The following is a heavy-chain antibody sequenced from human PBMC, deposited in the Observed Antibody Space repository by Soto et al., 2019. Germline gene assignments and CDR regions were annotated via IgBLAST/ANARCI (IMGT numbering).Heavy chain of an antibody. CDR2: ISTYSGDP. D-gene: IGHD5-12*01. V-gene: IGHV1-18*01. Sequence: QVPLVQSGVEVKTPGASVKVSCQASGYTFFTYDISWVRQAPGQGLEWMGWISTYSGDPKYAQTFQGRVTMTTDTSTTTAYLELRSLRSDDTAVYYCARHHGPTTSENWFDPWGQGTLVTVSS. CDR3: ARHHGPTTSENWFDP. CDR1: GYTFFTYD. J-gene: IGHJ5*02.